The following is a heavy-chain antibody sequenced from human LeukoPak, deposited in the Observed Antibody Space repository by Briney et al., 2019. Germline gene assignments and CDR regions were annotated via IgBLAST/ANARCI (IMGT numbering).Heavy chain of an antibody. Sequence: ASVKVSCKASGYSFSDYFIHWVRQAPGQGLEWMAWIIPKSGATNYSQKFRDRVTVTSDTSTAYIDLTRLTSDDTAVYARDLRSGGVTYGQDSWGQGTLVTVSS. J-gene: IGHJ4*02. CDR2: IIPKSGAT. V-gene: IGHV1-2*02. CDR3: DLRSGGVTYGQDS. D-gene: IGHD5-18*01. CDR1: GYSFSDYF.